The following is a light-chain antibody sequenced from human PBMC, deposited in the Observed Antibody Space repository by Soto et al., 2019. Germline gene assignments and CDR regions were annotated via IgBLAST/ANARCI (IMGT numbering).Light chain of an antibody. CDR2: GAS. CDR1: QSVSSSY. CDR3: QQDDSSPCT. Sequence: EIVLTQSPGTLSLSPGERVTLSCRASQSVSSSYLAWSQQKPSQAPRLLIYGASSRATGIPDRFSGSGSGTDVTLTSNSLEPEDFAVYYWQQDDSSPCTFGQGTNLEIK. J-gene: IGKJ2*02. V-gene: IGKV3-20*01.